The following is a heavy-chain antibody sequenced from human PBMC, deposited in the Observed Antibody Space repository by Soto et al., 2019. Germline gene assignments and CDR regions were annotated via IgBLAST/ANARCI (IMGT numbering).Heavy chain of an antibody. Sequence: EVQLVESGGGLVQPGGSLRLSCAASGFTFSTYSMNWVRQAPGKGLEWVSYISSSSSTIFYTDSVKGRFTVSRDNAKNSLYLQMNSLRAEDTAVSYCARPTYYYDSSGPPAYWGQGTLVTVSS. J-gene: IGHJ4*02. CDR3: ARPTYYYDSSGPPAY. CDR2: ISSSSSTI. V-gene: IGHV3-48*01. CDR1: GFTFSTYS. D-gene: IGHD3-22*01.